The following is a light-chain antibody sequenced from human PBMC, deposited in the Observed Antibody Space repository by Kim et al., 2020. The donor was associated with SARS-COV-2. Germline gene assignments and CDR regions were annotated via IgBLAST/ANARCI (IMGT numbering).Light chain of an antibody. CDR1: SSDVGGYNS. J-gene: IGLJ2*01. V-gene: IGLV2-14*03. CDR3: SSYTSTNARL. Sequence: QSALTQPASVSGSPGQSITISCTGTSSDVGGYNSVSWYQQHPGKAPKLIIYDVSDRPSGISDRFSGSKSGNTASLTISGLQPEDGAAYYCSSYTSTNARLFGGGTKVTVL. CDR2: DVS.